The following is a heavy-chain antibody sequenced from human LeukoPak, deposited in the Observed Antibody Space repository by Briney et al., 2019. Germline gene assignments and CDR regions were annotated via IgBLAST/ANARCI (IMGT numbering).Heavy chain of an antibody. D-gene: IGHD2-8*02. CDR1: GFTFNTYT. CDR2: FTSGDNNR. V-gene: IGHV3-21*01. J-gene: IGHJ5*02. Sequence: MTGGSLRLSCVGSGFTFNTYTMNWVRQAPGKGLEWVSSFTSGDNNRYYADSVKGRFTISRDNAKNSLYLQMNSLRAEDTAVYYCARGRYCTVAVCFGSNWFDPWGQGTLVTVSS. CDR3: ARGRYCTVAVCFGSNWFDP.